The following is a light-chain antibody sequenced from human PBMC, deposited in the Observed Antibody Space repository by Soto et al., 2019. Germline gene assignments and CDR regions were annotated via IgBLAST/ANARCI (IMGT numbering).Light chain of an antibody. J-gene: IGKJ5*01. CDR3: QQYGDSLSIT. CDR2: GAY. Sequence: EIVLTQSPDTLSLSPGERVTLSCRASQSVSGNYVTWYQQKPGQAPRLLMYGAYSRATGIPDRFIGSGSGKDFSLNISRLEPEDFAVYYCQQYGDSLSITFAPGTRLEIK. V-gene: IGKV3-20*01. CDR1: QSVSGNY.